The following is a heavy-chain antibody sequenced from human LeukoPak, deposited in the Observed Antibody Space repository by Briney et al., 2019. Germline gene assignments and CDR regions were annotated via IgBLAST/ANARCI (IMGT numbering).Heavy chain of an antibody. V-gene: IGHV4-39*01. CDR2: IYYSGST. D-gene: IGHD4-17*01. CDR3: ARCATVTTGAFDI. Sequence: ETLSLTCTVSGGSISSSSYYWGWIRQPPGKGLEWIGSIYYSGSTYYNPSLKSRVTISVDTSKNQFSLKLSSVTAADTAVYYCARCATVTTGAFDIWGQGTMVTVSS. CDR1: GGSISSSSYY. J-gene: IGHJ3*02.